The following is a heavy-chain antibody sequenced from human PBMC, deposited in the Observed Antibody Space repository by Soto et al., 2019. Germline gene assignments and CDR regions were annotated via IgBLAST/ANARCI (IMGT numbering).Heavy chain of an antibody. Sequence: QVQLVESGGGVVQPGRSLRLSCAASGFTFRSYGMQWYRQAPGKGLEGVAVIWYDGSNKYYADSVKGRFTISRDNSKNTRYLQINSLRAEDTAVYYCASSDDILTGYHHGAFDIWGQGTMVTVSS. CDR1: GFTFRSYG. D-gene: IGHD3-9*01. CDR3: ASSDDILTGYHHGAFDI. V-gene: IGHV3-33*01. CDR2: IWYDGSNK. J-gene: IGHJ3*02.